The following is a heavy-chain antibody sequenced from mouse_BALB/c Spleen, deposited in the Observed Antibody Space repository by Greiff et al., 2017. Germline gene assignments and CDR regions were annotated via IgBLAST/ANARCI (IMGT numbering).Heavy chain of an antibody. CDR2: IYPGSGST. J-gene: IGHJ4*01. V-gene: IGHV1S22*01. CDR3: TRRDFGGYAMDY. D-gene: IGHD1-1*02. Sequence: LKQPGSELVRPGASVKLSCKASGYTFTSYWMHWVKQRPGQGLEWIGNIYPGSGSTNYDEKFKSKATLTVDTSSSTAYMQLSSLTSEDSAVYYCTRRDFGGYAMDYWGQGTSVTVSS. CDR1: GYTFTSYW.